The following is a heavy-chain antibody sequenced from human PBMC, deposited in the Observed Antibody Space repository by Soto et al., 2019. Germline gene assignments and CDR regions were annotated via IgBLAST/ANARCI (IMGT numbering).Heavy chain of an antibody. Sequence: PGESLKISCKGSGYSFTSYWIGWVRQMPGKGLEWMGIIYPGDSDTRYSPSFQGQVTISADKSISTAYLQWSSLKASDTAMYYCARLVVVPAAENHFWFDPWGQGTLVTVSS. D-gene: IGHD2-2*01. CDR1: GYSFTSYW. J-gene: IGHJ5*02. CDR3: ARLVVVPAAENHFWFDP. V-gene: IGHV5-51*01. CDR2: IYPGDSDT.